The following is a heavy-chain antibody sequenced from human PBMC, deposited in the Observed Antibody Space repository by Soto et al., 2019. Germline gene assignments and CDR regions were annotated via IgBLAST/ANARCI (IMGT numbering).Heavy chain of an antibody. CDR3: AKDGDYPNYYMDV. CDR2: FRESGGST. D-gene: IGHD4-17*01. Sequence: GGSLRLSCAASGFSVSSSAMSWVRQAPGKRLEWVSTFRESGGSTYYADSVKGRFTISRDNSKNTLYLQMNSLRAEDTAVYYCAKDGDYPNYYMDVWGKGTTVTVSS. J-gene: IGHJ6*03. CDR1: GFSVSSSA. V-gene: IGHV3-23*01.